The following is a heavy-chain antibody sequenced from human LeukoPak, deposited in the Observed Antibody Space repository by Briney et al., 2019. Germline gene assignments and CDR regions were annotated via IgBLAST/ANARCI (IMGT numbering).Heavy chain of an antibody. Sequence: GGSLRLSCAASGFTFSTYGMHWVRQAPGKGLEWVAFIRHDGSNKYYADSVKGRFTISRDSSENTLYLQMSSLRPEDTAVYYCARDLDYGDYVDYWGQGTLVTVSS. CDR2: IRHDGSNK. V-gene: IGHV3-30*02. J-gene: IGHJ4*02. CDR1: GFTFSTYG. D-gene: IGHD4-17*01. CDR3: ARDLDYGDYVDY.